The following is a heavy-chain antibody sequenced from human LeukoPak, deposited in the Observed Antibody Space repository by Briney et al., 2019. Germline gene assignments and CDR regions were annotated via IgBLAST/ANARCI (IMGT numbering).Heavy chain of an antibody. Sequence: GGSLRLSCAASGFTFSSYSMNWVRQAPGEGLEWVSYIDSGSSTIYYADSVQGRFTVSRDNAKNSLYLQMNSLRAEDTAVYYCARYQYSSGRIFDCWGQGTLVAVSS. V-gene: IGHV3-48*01. D-gene: IGHD6-19*01. CDR3: ARYQYSSGRIFDC. CDR2: IDSGSSTI. J-gene: IGHJ4*02. CDR1: GFTFSSYS.